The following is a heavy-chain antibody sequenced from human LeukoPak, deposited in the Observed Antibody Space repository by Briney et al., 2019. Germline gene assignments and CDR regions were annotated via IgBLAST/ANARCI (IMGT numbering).Heavy chain of an antibody. D-gene: IGHD6-13*01. Sequence: GGTLRLSCAASGFTFSSYWMSWVRQAPGKGXXXXXXXKQDGSEKYYVDSVKGRFTISRDKAKNSLYLQMNSLRAEDTAVYYCARARIAAATWDDAFDIWSQGTMVTVSS. V-gene: IGHV3-7*01. J-gene: IGHJ3*02. CDR3: ARARIAAATWDDAFDI. CDR1: GFTFSSYW. CDR2: XKQDGSEK.